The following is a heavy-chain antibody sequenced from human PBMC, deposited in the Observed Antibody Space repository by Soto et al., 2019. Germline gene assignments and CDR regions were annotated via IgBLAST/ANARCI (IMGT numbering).Heavy chain of an antibody. CDR3: AKDRCGDKLSGGMDV. CDR1: GFTFSSYG. Sequence: PGGSLRLSCAASGFTFSSYGMHWVRQAPGKGLEWVAVISYDGSNKYYADSVKGRFTISRDNSKNTLYLQMNSLRAEDTAVYYWAKDRCGDKLSGGMDVVGQGTTVTVSS. D-gene: IGHD4-17*01. CDR2: ISYDGSNK. J-gene: IGHJ6*02. V-gene: IGHV3-30*18.